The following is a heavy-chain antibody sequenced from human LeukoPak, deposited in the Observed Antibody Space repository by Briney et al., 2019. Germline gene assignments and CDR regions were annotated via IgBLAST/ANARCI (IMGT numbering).Heavy chain of an antibody. J-gene: IGHJ4*02. CDR1: GFTFNNYW. D-gene: IGHD1-26*01. CDR2: INTDGSHI. CDR3: VRIKVGATGIDY. V-gene: IGHV3-74*01. Sequence: GGSLRLSCAASGFTFNNYWMHWVRQAPGKGLVWVSRINTDGSHINYADSVKGRFTFSRDDAKNTLYLQMNSLRAEDTAVYYCVRIKVGATGIDYWGQGTLVTVSS.